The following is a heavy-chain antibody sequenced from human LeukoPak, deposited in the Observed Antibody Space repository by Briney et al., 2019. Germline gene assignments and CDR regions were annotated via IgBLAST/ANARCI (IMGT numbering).Heavy chain of an antibody. CDR3: ARELGAHYCSITCCLNCFDP. CDR1: GFTFSSYW. V-gene: IGHV3-7*01. CDR2: IKQDGSEK. J-gene: IGHJ5*02. Sequence: GGSLRLSCAASGFTFSSYWMSWVRQAPGKGLEWVANIKQDGSEKYYVDSVKGRFTISRDNAKNSLYLQMNSLRAEDTAVYYCARELGAHYCSITCCLNCFDPWGQGTLVTVSS. D-gene: IGHD2-2*01.